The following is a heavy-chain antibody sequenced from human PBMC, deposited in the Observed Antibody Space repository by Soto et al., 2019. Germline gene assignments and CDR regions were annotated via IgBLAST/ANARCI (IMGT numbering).Heavy chain of an antibody. J-gene: IGHJ4*02. CDR1: GDSLTNKKW. CDR2: IYYSGST. CDR3: VRAPWTAQNTSLDS. D-gene: IGHD5-12*01. V-gene: IGHV4-4*02. Sequence: QVQLQESGPRLVRPSGTLSLTCTVSGDSLTNKKWWTWVRQPPGQGLEWIGEIYYSGSTSYNPSPKARVTRPMDLSRNTLSLPLRSVLPADTPVYYCVRAPWTAQNTSLDSWGQGPRVTVS.